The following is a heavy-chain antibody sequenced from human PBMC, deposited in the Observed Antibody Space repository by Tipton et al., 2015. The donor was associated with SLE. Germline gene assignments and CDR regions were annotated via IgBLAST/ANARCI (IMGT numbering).Heavy chain of an antibody. CDR3: ARGTGGAFDI. Sequence: TLSLTCTVSGGSISSGSYYWSWIRQPAGKGLEWIGRIYTSGSTNYNPPLKSRVTISVDTPKNQFSLKLSSVTAADTAVYYCARGTGGAFDIWGQGTMVTVSS. CDR2: IYTSGST. V-gene: IGHV4-61*02. D-gene: IGHD3-16*01. J-gene: IGHJ3*02. CDR1: GGSISSGSYY.